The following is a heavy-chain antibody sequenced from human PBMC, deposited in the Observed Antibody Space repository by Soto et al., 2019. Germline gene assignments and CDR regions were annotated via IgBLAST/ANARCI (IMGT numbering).Heavy chain of an antibody. CDR3: VRRHVSATGIDWSDP. CDR1: GYTFTSYG. V-gene: IGHV1-3*01. Sequence: ASVKVSCKASGYTFTSYGIHWVRQAPGQRLEWMGWINAANGDTKYSPKFQGRVTITRDTSASTAYMELSSLRSEDTAVYYCVRRHVSATGIDWSDPWGQGTLVTVSS. J-gene: IGHJ5*02. CDR2: INAANGDT. D-gene: IGHD6-13*01.